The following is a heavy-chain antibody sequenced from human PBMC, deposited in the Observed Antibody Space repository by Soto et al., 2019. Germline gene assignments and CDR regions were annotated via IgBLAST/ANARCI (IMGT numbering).Heavy chain of an antibody. CDR3: AKSSRPIAAAGSPYYYYGMDV. J-gene: IGHJ6*02. CDR2: ISGSGGST. Sequence: HPGGSLRLSCAASGFTFSSYAMSWVRQAPGKGLEWVSAISGSGGSTYYADSVKGRFTISRDNSKNTLYLQMNSLRAEDTAVYYCAKSSRPIAAAGSPYYYYGMDVWGQGTTVTVSS. D-gene: IGHD6-13*01. V-gene: IGHV3-23*01. CDR1: GFTFSSYA.